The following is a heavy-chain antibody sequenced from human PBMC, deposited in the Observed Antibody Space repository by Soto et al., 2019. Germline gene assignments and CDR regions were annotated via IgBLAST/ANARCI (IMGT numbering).Heavy chain of an antibody. J-gene: IGHJ4*02. CDR3: ARVGSSIATRPFDY. CDR2: IYYSGGT. V-gene: IGHV4-30-4*01. CDR1: GGSISSGDYY. Sequence: QVQLQESGPGLVKPSQTLSLTCTVSGGSISSGDYYWSWIRQTPGKGLEWIGYIYYSGGTYYNPSLKNRVTISVETSKNQFSLKLSSVTAADTAVYYCARVGSSIATRPFDYWGQGTLVTVSS. D-gene: IGHD6-6*01.